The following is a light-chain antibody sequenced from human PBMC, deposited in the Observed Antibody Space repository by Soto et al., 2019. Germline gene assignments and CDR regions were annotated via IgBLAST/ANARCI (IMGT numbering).Light chain of an antibody. CDR2: AAS. V-gene: IGKV1-9*01. J-gene: IGKJ5*01. Sequence: DIQLTQSPSFLSASVGDRVTITCRASQGIRSYLAWYQQKPGKAPKLLMYAASTLQSGVPSRFSGTESGTEYTLTISSLQHEDFATYYCQQLNGYPITFGQGTRLEIK. CDR3: QQLNGYPIT. CDR1: QGIRSY.